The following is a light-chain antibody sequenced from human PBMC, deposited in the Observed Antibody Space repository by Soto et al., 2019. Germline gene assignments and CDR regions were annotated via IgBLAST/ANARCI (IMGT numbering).Light chain of an antibody. CDR2: DDS. Sequence: QSVLTQPPSVSGAPGQRVTISCAGNSYNIGAGYDVNWYQQLPGTAPKLLIYDDSNRPSGVPDRFSGSKSATSASLAITGLQAEDEANYYCQSSDSILSGSVVFGGGTKLTVL. CDR1: SYNIGAGYD. J-gene: IGLJ2*01. CDR3: QSSDSILSGSVV. V-gene: IGLV1-40*01.